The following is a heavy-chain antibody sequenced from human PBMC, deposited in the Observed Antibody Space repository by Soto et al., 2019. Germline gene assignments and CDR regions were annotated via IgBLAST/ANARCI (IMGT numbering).Heavy chain of an antibody. V-gene: IGHV4-59*01. CDR3: ARESSGNHNRNWFDP. Sequence: QVQLQESGPGLVKPSETLSLTCTVSGGSLSPYYWSWVRQPPGKGLEWIGFIWFSGTSTYNPSLRGSVTMSVDTSKNHLSLEMNSVTAAYTAVYYCARESSGNHNRNWFDPWGLGTLVTVSA. J-gene: IGHJ5*02. D-gene: IGHD1-20*01. CDR2: IWFSGTS. CDR1: GGSLSPYY.